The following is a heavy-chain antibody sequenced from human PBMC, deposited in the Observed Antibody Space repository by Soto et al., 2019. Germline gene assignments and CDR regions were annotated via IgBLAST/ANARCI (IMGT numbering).Heavy chain of an antibody. CDR1: GGSISSYY. CDR2: IYYSGST. V-gene: IGHV4-59*01. Sequence: SQTLSLTCTVSGGSISSYYWSWIRQPPGKGLEWIGYIYYSGSTNYNPSLKSRVTISVDTSKNQFSLKLSSVTAADTAVYYCARDMGYGMDVWGQGTTVTVSS. J-gene: IGHJ6*02. D-gene: IGHD3-10*01. CDR3: ARDMGYGMDV.